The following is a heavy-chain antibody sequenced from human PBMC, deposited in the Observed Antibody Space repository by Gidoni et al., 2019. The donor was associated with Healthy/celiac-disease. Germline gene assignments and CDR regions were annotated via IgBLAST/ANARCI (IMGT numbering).Heavy chain of an antibody. J-gene: IGHJ4*02. CDR2: IKSKTDGGTT. CDR3: TTGPVITMVRVVSIPIDY. D-gene: IGHD3-10*01. V-gene: IGHV3-15*01. CDR1: GSTVSNAG. Sequence: EVQMVESEGGWVQPGGYLRLSHAAEGSTVSNAGLSWVRQAPREGLEWVGRIKSKTDGGTTDYAAPVKGRFTISRDDSKNTLYLQMTSLKTEDTAVYSCTTGPVITMVRVVSIPIDYWGQGTLGTVSS.